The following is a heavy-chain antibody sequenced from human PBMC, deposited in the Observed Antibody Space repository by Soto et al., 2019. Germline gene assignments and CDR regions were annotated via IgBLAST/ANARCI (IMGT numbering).Heavy chain of an antibody. CDR2: ISGSGDST. Sequence: PGGSLRLSCAASGFTFSSYAMSWVRQAPGKGLEWVSGISGSGDSTYYADSVKGRFTISRDNSKNTLYLQMNSLRAADTAVYFCARTGKFYYYDTTGLPFDPWGPGILVTVSS. V-gene: IGHV3-23*01. D-gene: IGHD3-22*01. J-gene: IGHJ5*02. CDR3: ARTGKFYYYDTTGLPFDP. CDR1: GFTFSSYA.